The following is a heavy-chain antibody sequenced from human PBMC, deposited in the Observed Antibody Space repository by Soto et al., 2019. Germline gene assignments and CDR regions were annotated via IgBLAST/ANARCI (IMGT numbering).Heavy chain of an antibody. V-gene: IGHV6-1*01. CDR1: GDSASRNSAA. D-gene: IGHD3-9*01. CDR3: ARSGPAGYLGY. J-gene: IGHJ4*02. Sequence: PSRTLSLTCAISGDSASRNSAAWNCISQFQSRGLEWLGRTYYRSKSYNHYAVSAKSRISVNPDTSKNQYSLQLNSVPPEDTAVYYCARSGPAGYLGYWGQGNLGNR. CDR2: TYYRSKSYN.